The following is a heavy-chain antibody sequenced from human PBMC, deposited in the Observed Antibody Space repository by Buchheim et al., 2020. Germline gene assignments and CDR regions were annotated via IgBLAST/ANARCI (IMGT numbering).Heavy chain of an antibody. CDR1: GFTFSNYC. V-gene: IGHV3-74*01. D-gene: IGHD4-17*01. J-gene: IGHJ6*02. Sequence: EVQLVESGGGLVQPGGSLRLSCAASGFTFSNYCMHWIRQAPGKGLVWVSRINSDGSSTSYADSVKGRFTISRDNAKNTLYLQMNSLSDEETDVYYCARMKYGSGYYYGMDVWGQGTT. CDR3: ARMKYGSGYYYGMDV. CDR2: INSDGSST.